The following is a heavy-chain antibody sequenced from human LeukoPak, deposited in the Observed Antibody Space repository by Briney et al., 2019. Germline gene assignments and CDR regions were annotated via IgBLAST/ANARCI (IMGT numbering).Heavy chain of an antibody. J-gene: IGHJ4*02. Sequence: GGSLRLSCAASGFTFSNARWSWVRQAPGKGLQWVGRIKSKTDGGTTDYVAPVKGRFTISRDDSENLLYLQLDSLKTEDTAVYYCTTNRMVTTDRGFWGQGTMVTVSS. CDR1: GFTFSNAR. CDR2: IKSKTDGGTT. CDR3: TTNRMVTTDRGF. D-gene: IGHD4-17*01. V-gene: IGHV3-15*01.